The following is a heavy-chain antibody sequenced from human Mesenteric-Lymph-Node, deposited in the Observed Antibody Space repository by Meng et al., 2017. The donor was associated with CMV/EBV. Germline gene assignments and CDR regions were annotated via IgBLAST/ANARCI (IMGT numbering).Heavy chain of an antibody. J-gene: IGHJ4*02. CDR3: AKVDSGSWYRGFFDY. D-gene: IGHD6-13*01. CDR2: ITASGGST. V-gene: IGHV3-23*01. Sequence: GGSLRLSCAASGFTFSNFAMSWVRQAPGKGLEWVSPITASGGSTYYADSVKGRFTISRDNSKNTLYLQMNRLRAEDTAVYYCAKVDSGSWYRGFFDYWGQGTRVTVSS. CDR1: GFTFSNFA.